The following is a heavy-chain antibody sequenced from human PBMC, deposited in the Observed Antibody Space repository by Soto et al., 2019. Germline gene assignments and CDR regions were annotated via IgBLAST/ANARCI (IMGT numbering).Heavy chain of an antibody. J-gene: IGHJ6*02. CDR1: GYTFTSYA. CDR2: INAGNGNT. Sequence: ASVKVSCKASGYTFTSYAMHWVRQAPGQRLEWMGWINAGNGNTKYSQKFQGRVTITRDTSASTAYMELSSLRSEDTAVYYCAREGGSDRPVPRTYDYYYYGMDVWGQGTTVTVSS. V-gene: IGHV1-3*01. CDR3: AREGGSDRPVPRTYDYYYYGMDV. D-gene: IGHD3-3*01.